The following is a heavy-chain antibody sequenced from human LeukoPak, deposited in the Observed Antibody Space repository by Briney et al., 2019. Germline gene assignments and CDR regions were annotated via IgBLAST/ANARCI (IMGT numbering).Heavy chain of an antibody. V-gene: IGHV4-4*07. CDR3: ARDRGHYDSSGYLFDY. J-gene: IGHJ4*02. Sequence: SETLSLTCTVSGASIITSYWSWIRQPAGKGLQWIGRLYTSGSTNYNPPLKSRVTMSIVTSKNQFSLKLSSVTAADTAVYYCARDRGHYDSSGYLFDYWGQGTLVTVSS. CDR2: LYTSGST. D-gene: IGHD3-22*01. CDR1: GASIITSY.